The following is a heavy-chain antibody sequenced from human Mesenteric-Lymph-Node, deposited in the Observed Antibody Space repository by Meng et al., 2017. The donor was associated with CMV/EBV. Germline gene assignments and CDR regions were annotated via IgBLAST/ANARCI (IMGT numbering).Heavy chain of an antibody. CDR3: ARDGSMDV. J-gene: IGHJ6*02. V-gene: IGHV1-2*02. D-gene: IGHD3-10*01. CDR2: INPNSGDT. CDR1: GYTFTLYD. Sequence: ASVKVSCKASGYTFTLYDINWVRQAPGQGLEWMGWINPNSGDTDYAQKFQGRVTMTRDTSIRTAYMELSSLRFDDTAVYYCARDGSMDVWGQGTTVTVSS.